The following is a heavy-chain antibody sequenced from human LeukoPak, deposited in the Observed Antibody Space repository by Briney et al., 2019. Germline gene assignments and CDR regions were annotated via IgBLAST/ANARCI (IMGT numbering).Heavy chain of an antibody. Sequence: GGSLRLSCAASGFTVSSNYMSWVRQAPGKGLEWVSVIYSGGSTYYADSVKGRFTISRDNSKNTLYLQMNSLRAEDTAVYYCASQVVVTDPFDYWGQGTLVTDSS. V-gene: IGHV3-53*01. D-gene: IGHD2-21*02. CDR2: IYSGGST. J-gene: IGHJ4*02. CDR3: ASQVVVTDPFDY. CDR1: GFTVSSNY.